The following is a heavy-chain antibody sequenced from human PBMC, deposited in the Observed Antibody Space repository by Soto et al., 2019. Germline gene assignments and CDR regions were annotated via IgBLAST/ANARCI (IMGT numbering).Heavy chain of an antibody. Sequence: ASVKVSCKASGYTFTSYGISWVRQAPGQGLEWMGWISAYNGNTNYARKLQGRVTMTTDTSTSTAYMELRSLRSDDTAVYYCARLDIVVVPAALDYWGQGTLVTVSS. V-gene: IGHV1-18*01. J-gene: IGHJ4*02. CDR3: ARLDIVVVPAALDY. CDR2: ISAYNGNT. CDR1: GYTFTSYG. D-gene: IGHD2-2*01.